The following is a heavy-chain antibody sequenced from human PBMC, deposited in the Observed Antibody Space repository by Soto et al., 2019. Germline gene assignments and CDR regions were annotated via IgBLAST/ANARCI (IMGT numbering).Heavy chain of an antibody. CDR3: ARLPGALVAVLYIYPLDGREAMSDVDV. J-gene: IGHJ6*02. V-gene: IGHV3-30-3*01. CDR1: GFTFNYYP. Sequence: QMQLVESGGGVVQPGESLRLSCAASGFTFNYYPMHWVRQTPGKGLEWVAVISFDGSNKYYADSVKGRFTISRDNSKNMLYLQMNSLRAEDAAVYCCARLPGALVAVLYIYPLDGREAMSDVDVWGQGTTVSVSS. D-gene: IGHD6-19*01. CDR2: ISFDGSNK.